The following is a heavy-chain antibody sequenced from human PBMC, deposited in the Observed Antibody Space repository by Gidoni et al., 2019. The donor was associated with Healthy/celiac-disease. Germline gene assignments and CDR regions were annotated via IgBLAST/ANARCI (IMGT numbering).Heavy chain of an antibody. CDR3: AKDYCSGGSCYSSFDY. J-gene: IGHJ4*02. D-gene: IGHD2-15*01. V-gene: IGHV3-9*01. CDR1: GFTFDDYA. CDR2: ISWNSGSI. Sequence: EVQLVESGGGLVQPGRSLRLSCAASGFTFDDYAMHWVRQAPGKGLGWVSGISWNSGSIGYADSVKGRFTISRDNAKNSLYLQMNSLRAEDTALYYCAKDYCSGGSCYSSFDYWGQGTLVTVSS.